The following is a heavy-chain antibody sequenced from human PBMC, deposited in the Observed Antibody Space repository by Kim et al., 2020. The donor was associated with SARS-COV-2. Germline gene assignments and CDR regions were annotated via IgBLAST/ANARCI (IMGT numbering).Heavy chain of an antibody. J-gene: IGHJ3*02. D-gene: IGHD1-26*01. V-gene: IGHV3-30*01. Sequence: ADYVQCRFPIYRDNSKNTLYLQMNILRAVDTAVYYCARADSGSFCVAFDIWGQGTMVTVSS. CDR3: ARADSGSFCVAFDI.